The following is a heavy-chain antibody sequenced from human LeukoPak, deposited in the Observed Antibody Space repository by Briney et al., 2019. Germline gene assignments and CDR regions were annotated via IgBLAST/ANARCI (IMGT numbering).Heavy chain of an antibody. CDR1: GGSISSYY. CDR2: IYTSGST. CDR3: ARVESGYSFRHYYYYMDV. V-gene: IGHV4-4*07. J-gene: IGHJ6*03. D-gene: IGHD3-3*01. Sequence: SETLSLTCTVSGGSISSYYWSWIRQPAGKGLEWIGRIYTSGSTNYNPSLKSRVTMSVDTSKNQFSLKLSSVTAADTAVYYCARVESGYSFRHYYYYMDVWGKGTTVAVSS.